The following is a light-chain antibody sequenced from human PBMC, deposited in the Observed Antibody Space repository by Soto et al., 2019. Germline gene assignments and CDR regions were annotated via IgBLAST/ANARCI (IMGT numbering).Light chain of an antibody. CDR2: DVS. J-gene: IGLJ2*01. CDR3: WSNAGGHVV. Sequence: QSALTQPRSVSGSPGQSVTISCTGTTSDVGGSNYVSWYQQHPGKAPKLLLYDVSKRPSGVPDRLSGSKSGNTASLTISGLQAEDEADYHCWSNAGGHVVFGGGTKLTVL. CDR1: TSDVGGSNY. V-gene: IGLV2-11*01.